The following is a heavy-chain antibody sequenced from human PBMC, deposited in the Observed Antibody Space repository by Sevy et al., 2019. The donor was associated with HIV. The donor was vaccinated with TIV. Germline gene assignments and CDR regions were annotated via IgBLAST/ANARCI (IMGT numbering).Heavy chain of an antibody. CDR2: IRYDGSNK. D-gene: IGHD6-13*01. J-gene: IGHJ4*02. V-gene: IGHV3-30*02. Sequence: VGSLRLSCAASGFTFSTYGMHWVRQAPGKGLEWVAFIRYDGSNKYYPDSVKGRFTISRDNSKNTLYLQMNSLRPEDTAVYYCAKDPDRSSSWYDYWGQGTLVTVSS. CDR1: GFTFSTYG. CDR3: AKDPDRSSSWYDY.